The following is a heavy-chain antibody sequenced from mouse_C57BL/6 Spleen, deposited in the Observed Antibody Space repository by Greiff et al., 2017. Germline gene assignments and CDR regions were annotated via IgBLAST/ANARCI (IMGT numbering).Heavy chain of an antibody. Sequence: VQLQQPGAELVRPGSSVKLSCKASGYTFTSYWMDWVKQRPGQGLEWIGNIYPSDSETNYNQKFKDKATLTSDKSSSTAYMQLSSLTSEDSAVYYCARWGCSIAYWGQGTLVTVSA. D-gene: IGHD3-3*01. J-gene: IGHJ3*01. CDR2: IYPSDSET. CDR1: GYTFTSYW. CDR3: ARWGCSIAY. V-gene: IGHV1-61*01.